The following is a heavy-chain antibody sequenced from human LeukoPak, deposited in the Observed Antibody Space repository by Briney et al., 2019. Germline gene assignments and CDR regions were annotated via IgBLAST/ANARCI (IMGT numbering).Heavy chain of an antibody. Sequence: PSETLSLTCTVSGGSISSYYWSWIRQPPGKGLEWIGYIYYSGSTNYNPSLKSRVTISVDTSKNQFSLKLISVTAADTAVDYCARERGPHTRFDYWGQGTLVTVSS. CDR1: GGSISSYY. CDR3: ARERGPHTRFDY. J-gene: IGHJ4*02. V-gene: IGHV4-59*01. CDR2: IYYSGST.